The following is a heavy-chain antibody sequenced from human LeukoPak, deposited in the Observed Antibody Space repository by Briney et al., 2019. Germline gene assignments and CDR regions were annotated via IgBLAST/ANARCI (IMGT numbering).Heavy chain of an antibody. CDR2: ISGSGGGT. D-gene: IGHD2-8*02. V-gene: IGHV3-23*01. Sequence: GGSLRLSCAASGFNFFTYAMSWVRQAPGKGLEWVSAISGSGGGTYYADSVKGRFTISRDDSKNTVYLQMQSLRAEDTATYYCAKAADGGFSPAPASWAKEILFIVS. CDR1: GFNFFTYA. CDR3: AKAADGGFSPAPAS. J-gene: IGHJ5*02.